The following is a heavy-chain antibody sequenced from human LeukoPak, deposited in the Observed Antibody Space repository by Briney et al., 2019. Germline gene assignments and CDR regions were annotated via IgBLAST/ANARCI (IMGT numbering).Heavy chain of an antibody. V-gene: IGHV4-59*01. CDR3: ARGRTIFGVVSPGWFDP. CDR2: IFYSGST. Sequence: SETLSLTCTVSGGSISSYYWSWIRQPPGKGLEWIGYIFYSGSTNYNPSLKSPVTISVDTSKNQFSLKLSSVTAADTAVYYCARGRTIFGVVSPGWFDPWGQGTLVTVSS. CDR1: GGSISSYY. J-gene: IGHJ5*02. D-gene: IGHD3-3*01.